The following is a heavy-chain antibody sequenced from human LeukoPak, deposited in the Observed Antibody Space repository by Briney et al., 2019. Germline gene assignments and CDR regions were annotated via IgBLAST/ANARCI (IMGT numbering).Heavy chain of an antibody. CDR3: ASRYGGNLSEHAFDI. CDR1: GYTFTSYG. V-gene: IGHV1-18*01. Sequence: GASVKVSCKASGYTFTSYGISWVRQAPGQGLEWMGWISAYNGNTNYAQKLQGRVTMTTDTSTSTAYMELRSLRSDDTAVYYCASRYGGNLSEHAFDIWGQGTMVTVSS. CDR2: ISAYNGNT. J-gene: IGHJ3*02. D-gene: IGHD4-23*01.